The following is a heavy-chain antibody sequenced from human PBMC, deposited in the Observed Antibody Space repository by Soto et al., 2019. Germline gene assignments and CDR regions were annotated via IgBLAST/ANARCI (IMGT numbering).Heavy chain of an antibody. D-gene: IGHD3-22*01. Sequence: GESRKISCKGSGYSFTSYWISWVRQMPGKGLEWMGRIDPSDSYTNYSPSFQGHVTISADKSISTAYLQWSSLKASDTAMYYCARHIGGYPPYYYYGMDVWGQGTTGTVS. J-gene: IGHJ6*02. V-gene: IGHV5-10-1*01. CDR3: ARHIGGYPPYYYYGMDV. CDR1: GYSFTSYW. CDR2: IDPSDSYT.